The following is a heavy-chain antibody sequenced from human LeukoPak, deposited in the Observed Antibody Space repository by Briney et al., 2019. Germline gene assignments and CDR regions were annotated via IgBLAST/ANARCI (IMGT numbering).Heavy chain of an antibody. J-gene: IGHJ5*02. V-gene: IGHV4-61*01. D-gene: IGHD6-19*01. CDR1: GGSVSSHNSY. Sequence: SETLSLTCTVSGGSVSSHNSYWSWIRQPPGKGLEWIGYIYYSGTTNYNPSLKSRVTISVDTSKNQFSLKVRSVTAADTAVYYCARGDPHYNSGWYIKGLDPWGQGTLVTVSS. CDR3: ARGDPHYNSGWYIKGLDP. CDR2: IYYSGTT.